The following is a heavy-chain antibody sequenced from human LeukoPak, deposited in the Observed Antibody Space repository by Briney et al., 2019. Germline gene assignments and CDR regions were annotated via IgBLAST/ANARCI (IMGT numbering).Heavy chain of an antibody. CDR1: GYSISSGYY. CDR3: ARESAGYSGYGVDY. V-gene: IGHV4-38-2*02. J-gene: IGHJ4*02. Sequence: SETLSLTCTVSGYSISSGYYWGWIRQPPGKGLEWIGSIYHSGSTYYNPSLKSRVTISVDTPKNQFSLKLSSVTAADTAVYYCARESAGYSGYGVDYWGQGALVTVSS. D-gene: IGHD5-12*01. CDR2: IYHSGST.